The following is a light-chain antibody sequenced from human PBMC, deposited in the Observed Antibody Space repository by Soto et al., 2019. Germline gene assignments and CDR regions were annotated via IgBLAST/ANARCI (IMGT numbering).Light chain of an antibody. J-gene: IGKJ2*01. CDR1: QSISWY. V-gene: IGKV1-39*01. Sequence: DIQMTQSPSSLSASVGDRVTITCRASQSISWYLNWYQQKPGKAPKLLIYAASSLQSGVPSRFSGSGSGTDFTLTISSLQPEDSATYYCQQSYSTPQNTFGQGTKVDIK. CDR3: QQSYSTPQNT. CDR2: AAS.